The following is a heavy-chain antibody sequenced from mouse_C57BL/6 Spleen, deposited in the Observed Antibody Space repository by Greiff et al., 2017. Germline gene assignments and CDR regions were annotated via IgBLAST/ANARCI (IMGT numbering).Heavy chain of an antibody. J-gene: IGHJ2*01. CDR2: ISNGGGST. V-gene: IGHV5-12*01. CDR1: GFTFSDYY. Sequence: EVQRVESGGGLVQPGGSLKLSCAASGFTFSDYYMYWVRQTPEKRLEWVAYISNGGGSTYYPDTVKGRFTISRDNAKNTLYLQMSRLKSEDTAMYYGAREGYDGFDYWGQGTTLTVSS. CDR3: AREGYDGFDY. D-gene: IGHD2-2*01.